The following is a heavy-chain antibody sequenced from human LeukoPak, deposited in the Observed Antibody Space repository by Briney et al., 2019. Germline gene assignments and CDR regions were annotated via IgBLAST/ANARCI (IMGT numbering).Heavy chain of an antibody. D-gene: IGHD3-22*01. V-gene: IGHV3-23*01. Sequence: QPGGSLRLSCAASGFTFSSYAMSWVRQAPGKGLEWVSAISGSGGSTYYADSVKGRFTISRDNSKNTLYLQMNSLRAEDTAVYYCAKDPRYDSSGYDHFDYWGQGTLVSVSS. CDR2: ISGSGGST. J-gene: IGHJ4*02. CDR3: AKDPRYDSSGYDHFDY. CDR1: GFTFSSYA.